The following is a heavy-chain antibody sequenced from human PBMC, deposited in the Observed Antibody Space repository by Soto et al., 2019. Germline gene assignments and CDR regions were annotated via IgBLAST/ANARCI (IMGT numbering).Heavy chain of an antibody. J-gene: IGHJ4*02. CDR3: ASYYGSGSYYQRSYFAY. CDR1: GFTFSSYG. V-gene: IGHV3-33*01. Sequence: GGSLRLSCAASGFTFSSYGMHWVRQAPGKGLEWVAVIWYDGSNKYYADSVKGRFTISRDNSKNTLYLQMNSLRAEDTAVYYCASYYGSGSYYQRSYFAYWGQGTLVTVSS. CDR2: IWYDGSNK. D-gene: IGHD3-10*01.